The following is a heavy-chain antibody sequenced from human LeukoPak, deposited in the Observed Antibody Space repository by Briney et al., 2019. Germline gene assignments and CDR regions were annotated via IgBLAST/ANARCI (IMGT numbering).Heavy chain of an antibody. CDR3: ARSLLGQWPVRRSFDY. J-gene: IGHJ4*02. D-gene: IGHD6-19*01. V-gene: IGHV3-21*01. Sequence: GGSLRLSCTASGFTFINYSTNWVRQAPGKGLEWVSSISTNSAFIYYADSVRGRFTISRDNGKNSLYLHMNSLRAEDTAVYYCARSLLGQWPVRRSFDYWGQGTLVTVSS. CDR1: GFTFINYS. CDR2: ISTNSAFI.